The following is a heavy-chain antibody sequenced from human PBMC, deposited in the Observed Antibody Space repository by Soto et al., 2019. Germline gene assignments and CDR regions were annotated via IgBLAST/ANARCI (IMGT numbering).Heavy chain of an antibody. V-gene: IGHV3-30*18. CDR3: AKDSGKYYFDY. Sequence: QVQLVESGGGVVQPGRSLRLSCAASGFTFSSYGMHWVRQAPGKGLEWVAGISYDGSNKYYADSVKGRFTISRDNSKNTLYLQMNSLRAEDTAVYYCAKDSGKYYFDYWGQGTLVTVSS. D-gene: IGHD1-26*01. J-gene: IGHJ4*02. CDR2: ISYDGSNK. CDR1: GFTFSSYG.